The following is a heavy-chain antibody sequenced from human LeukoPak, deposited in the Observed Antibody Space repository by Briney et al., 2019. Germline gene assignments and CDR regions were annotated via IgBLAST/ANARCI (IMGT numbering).Heavy chain of an antibody. D-gene: IGHD4-17*01. J-gene: IGHJ4*02. V-gene: IGHV3-74*01. CDR1: GFTFSSYW. CDR2: INSDGSST. Sequence: GGSLRLSCAASGFTFSSYWMHWVRQAPGKGLVWVSRINSDGSSTSYADSVKGRFTISRDNAKNTLYLQMNSLRAEDTAVYYCARDRGGDYGDYLFDYWGQGTLVTVSS. CDR3: ARDRGGDYGDYLFDY.